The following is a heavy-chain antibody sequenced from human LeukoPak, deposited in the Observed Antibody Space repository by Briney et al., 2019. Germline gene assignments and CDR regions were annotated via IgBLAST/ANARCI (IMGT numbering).Heavy chain of an antibody. J-gene: IGHJ5*02. D-gene: IGHD3-10*01. CDR1: GITVSQND. V-gene: IGHV3-66*02. CDR2: IYADGAT. Sequence: GGSLRLSCAAYGITVSQNDMSWVRQAPGRGLEWVSLIYADGATHYADSMKGRFTISRDNSKNTVYLEMNSLRPEGTAVYFCARDRAGRKAWVEFDPWGQGTLVTVSS. CDR3: ARDRAGRKAWVEFDP.